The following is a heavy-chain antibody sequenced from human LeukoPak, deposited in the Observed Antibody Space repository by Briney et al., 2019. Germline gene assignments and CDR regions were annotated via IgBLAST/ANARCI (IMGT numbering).Heavy chain of an antibody. D-gene: IGHD2-2*01. CDR1: GYTFISYY. Sequence: GASVKVSCKASGYTFISYYMHWVRQAPGQGLEWMGIINPSGGSTSYAQKFQGRVTMTRDTSTSTVYMELSSLRSEDTAVYYCATALYCSSTSCPPEDNWFDPWGQGTLVTVSS. CDR2: INPSGGST. V-gene: IGHV1-46*01. J-gene: IGHJ5*02. CDR3: ATALYCSSTSCPPEDNWFDP.